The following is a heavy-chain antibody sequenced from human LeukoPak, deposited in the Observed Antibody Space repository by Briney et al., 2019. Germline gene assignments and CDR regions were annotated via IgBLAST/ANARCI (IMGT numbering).Heavy chain of an antibody. CDR3: ARGYCSSTGCHDYYFDY. V-gene: IGHV3-74*01. Sequence: GGSLRLSCAASGFTFSSYWMHWVRQAPGRGLVWVSRINSDGSSTSYADSVKGRFTLSRDNAKNTLYLQMNSLRAEDTAVYYCARGYCSSTGCHDYYFDYWGQGTLVTVSS. CDR1: GFTFSSYW. D-gene: IGHD2-2*01. CDR2: INSDGSST. J-gene: IGHJ4*02.